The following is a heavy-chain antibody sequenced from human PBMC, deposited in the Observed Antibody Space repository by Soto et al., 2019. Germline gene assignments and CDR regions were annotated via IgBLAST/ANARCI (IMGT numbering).Heavy chain of an antibody. CDR2: SRSKSDDGTI. J-gene: IGHJ4*02. CDR3: TTLTGYQVDY. D-gene: IGHD2-2*01. V-gene: IGHV3-15*01. CDR1: GSIFNTAW. Sequence: EVHLVESGGGVVKPGGSLRLSCAASGSIFNTAWISWVRQTPGKGLEWVGRSRSKSDDGTIDYAAPVKGRFTILRDESKNMLYLQMNSLRPEDTAVYYCTTLTGYQVDYWGQGTLVTVSS.